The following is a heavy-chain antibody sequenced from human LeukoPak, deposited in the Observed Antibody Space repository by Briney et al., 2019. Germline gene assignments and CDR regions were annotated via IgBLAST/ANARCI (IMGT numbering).Heavy chain of an antibody. CDR1: GYSFTSYW. CDR2: IYPGDSDT. V-gene: IGHV5-51*01. CDR3: ARQGSIAAAGTGWFDP. D-gene: IGHD6-13*01. J-gene: IGHJ5*02. Sequence: GESLKISCKGSGYSFTSYWIGWVRQMPGKGLELMGIIYPGDSDTRYSPSFQGQVTISADKSTSTAYLQWSSLKASNTAMYYCARQGSIAAAGTGWFDPWGQGTLVTVSS.